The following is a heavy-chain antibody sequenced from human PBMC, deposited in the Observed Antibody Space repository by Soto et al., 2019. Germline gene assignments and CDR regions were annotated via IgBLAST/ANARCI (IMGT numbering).Heavy chain of an antibody. CDR1: GGSISSSNW. D-gene: IGHD3-3*01. Sequence: QVQLQESGPGLVKPSGTLSLTCAVSGGSISSSNWWSWVRQPPGKGLECIGEIYHSGSTNYNPSLKSRVTISVDKSKNQFSLKLSSVTAADTAVYYCASTWGYDFWSGYPSNWFDPWGQGTLVTVSS. CDR2: IYHSGST. J-gene: IGHJ5*02. CDR3: ASTWGYDFWSGYPSNWFDP. V-gene: IGHV4-4*02.